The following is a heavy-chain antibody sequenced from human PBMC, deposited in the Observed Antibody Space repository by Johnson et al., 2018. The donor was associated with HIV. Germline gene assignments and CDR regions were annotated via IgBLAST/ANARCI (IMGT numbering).Heavy chain of an antibody. CDR1: GFTFSTSG. CDR2: ISYDGSNK. V-gene: IGHV3-30*18. D-gene: IGHD2-21*01. CDR3: AQGGAHCAGYCFRAFDM. J-gene: IGHJ3*02. Sequence: VQLVESGGGVVQPGRSLRLSCAASGFTFSTSGMHWVRQAPGQGMEWVAVISYDGSNKYYADSVKGRFTISRDNSKNTLYLQMNSLRAVDTAVYYCAQGGAHCAGYCFRAFDMWGQGTMVTVSS.